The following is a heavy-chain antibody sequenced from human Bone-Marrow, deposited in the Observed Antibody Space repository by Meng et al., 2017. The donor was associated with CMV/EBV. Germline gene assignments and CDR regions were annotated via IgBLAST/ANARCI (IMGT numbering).Heavy chain of an antibody. CDR1: GYTVTSYG. V-gene: IGHV1-18*01. CDR3: ARDYVGATYYYYYYGMDV. CDR2: ISAYNGNT. J-gene: IGHJ6*02. Sequence: ASVKVSCKASGYTVTSYGISWVRQAPGQGLEWMGWISAYNGNTNYAQKLQGRVTMTTDTSTSTAYMELRSLRSDDTAVYYCARDYVGATYYYYYYGMDVWGQGTTVTVSS. D-gene: IGHD1-26*01.